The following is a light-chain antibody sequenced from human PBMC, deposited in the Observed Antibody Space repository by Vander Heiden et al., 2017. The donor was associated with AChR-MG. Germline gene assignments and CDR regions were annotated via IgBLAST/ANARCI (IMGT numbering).Light chain of an antibody. CDR3: QSYDDTNHGV. V-gene: IGLV6-57*03. CDR2: EDN. J-gene: IGLJ2*01. CDR1: GGSIASNY. Sequence: FVLPPPPPASASPAKPVTISCTRSGGSIASNYVQWYQQRPGSAPTTVIFEDNHRPSGVPDRFSGSIDSSSSSASLIISGLKTEDEADYYCQSYDDTNHGVFGGGTKLTVL.